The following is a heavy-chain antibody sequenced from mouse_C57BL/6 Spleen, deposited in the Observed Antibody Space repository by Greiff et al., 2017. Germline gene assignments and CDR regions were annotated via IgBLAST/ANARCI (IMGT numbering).Heavy chain of an antibody. CDR2: IYPGNSDT. CDR3: TNYYGSSLRAWFAY. CDR1: GYTFTSYW. D-gene: IGHD1-1*01. V-gene: IGHV1-5*01. Sequence: EVQLQQSGTVLARPGASVKMSCKTSGYTFTSYWMHWVKQRPGQGLEWIGAIYPGNSDTSYNQKFKGKAKLTAVTSASTAYMELSSLTNEDSEVYYCTNYYGSSLRAWFAYWGQGTLVTVSA. J-gene: IGHJ3*01.